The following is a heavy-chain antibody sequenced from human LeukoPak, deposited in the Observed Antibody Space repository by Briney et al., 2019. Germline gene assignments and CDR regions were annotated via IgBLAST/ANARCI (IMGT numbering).Heavy chain of an antibody. Sequence: PSETLSLTCTVSGGSISSYYWSWIRQPPGKGLEWIGYIYYSGSTNYNPSLKSRVTISVDTSKNQFSLKLSSVTAADTAVYYCARTIWSAYLIDYWGQGTLVTVSS. D-gene: IGHD3-3*01. CDR3: ARTIWSAYLIDY. V-gene: IGHV4-59*01. J-gene: IGHJ4*02. CDR1: GGSISSYY. CDR2: IYYSGST.